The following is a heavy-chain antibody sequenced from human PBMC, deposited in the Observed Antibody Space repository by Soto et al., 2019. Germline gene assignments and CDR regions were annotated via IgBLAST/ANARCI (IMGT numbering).Heavy chain of an antibody. V-gene: IGHV1-69*05. CDR2: IIPIFGSA. CDR3: ARAFASNKYYFDS. CDR1: GGTFNSYI. D-gene: IGHD3-3*02. J-gene: IGHJ4*02. Sequence: ASVKVSCKTSGGTFNSYIITRVRQAPGQGLEWMGGIIPIFGSADYAQKLQGRVTITTDESTSTAYMELSSLGSEDTAVYYCARAFASNKYYFDSWGQGTQVTVSS.